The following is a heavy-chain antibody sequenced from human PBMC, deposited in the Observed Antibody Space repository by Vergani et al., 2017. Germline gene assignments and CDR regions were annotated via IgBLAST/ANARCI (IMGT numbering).Heavy chain of an antibody. J-gene: IGHJ6*02. CDR3: AREVGYCSGGSCYGDYYYYYGMDV. D-gene: IGHD2-15*01. V-gene: IGHV4-39*07. CDR2: IYYSGST. Sequence: QLQLQESGPGLVKPSETLSLTCTVSGGSISSSSYYWGWIRQPPGKGLEWIGSIYYSGSTYYNPSLKSRVTISVDTSKNQFSLKLSSVTAADTAVYYCAREVGYCSGGSCYGDYYYYYGMDVWGQGTTVTVSS. CDR1: GGSISSSSYY.